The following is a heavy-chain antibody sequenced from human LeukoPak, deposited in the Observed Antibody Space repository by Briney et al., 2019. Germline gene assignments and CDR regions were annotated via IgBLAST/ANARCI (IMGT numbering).Heavy chain of an antibody. D-gene: IGHD3-22*01. Sequence: GGSLRLSCAASGFTFSSYSMNWVRQAPGKGLEWVSSISSSSSYIYYADSVKGRFTISRDNSKNTLYLQMNSLRAEDTAVYYCAKDFLGGYYDSSGYAPPAPDYWGQGTLVTVSS. J-gene: IGHJ4*02. CDR3: AKDFLGGYYDSSGYAPPAPDY. CDR1: GFTFSSYS. V-gene: IGHV3-21*01. CDR2: ISSSSSYI.